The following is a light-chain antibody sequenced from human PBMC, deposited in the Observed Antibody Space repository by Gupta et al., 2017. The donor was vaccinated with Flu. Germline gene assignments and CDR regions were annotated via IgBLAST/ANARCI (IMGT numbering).Light chain of an antibody. CDR3: QQTDNDPQWT. Sequence: SSLSASEGHRVTITCRASQSISAHLNWFKQKPGKAPNLLIYGASSWQSGVPSRFSGGDCGTDFTLTINSRQPEDFASYYFQQTDNDPQWTFGQGTKVEI. V-gene: IGKV1-39*01. CDR1: QSISAH. J-gene: IGKJ1*01. CDR2: GAS.